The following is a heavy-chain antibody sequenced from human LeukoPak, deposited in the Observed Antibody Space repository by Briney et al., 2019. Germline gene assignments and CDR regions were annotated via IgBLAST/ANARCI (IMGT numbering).Heavy chain of an antibody. CDR1: GGSISSGSYY. D-gene: IGHD5-18*01. V-gene: IGHV4-61*02. CDR3: AREGFSGYSYGYFDL. CDR2: IYTSGST. J-gene: IGHJ2*01. Sequence: SQTLSLTCTVSGGSISSGSYYWSWIRQPAGKGLEWIGRIYTSGSTNYNPSLKSRVTISVDTSKNQFSLKLNSVTAADTAVYYCAREGFSGYSYGYFDLWGRGTLVTVSS.